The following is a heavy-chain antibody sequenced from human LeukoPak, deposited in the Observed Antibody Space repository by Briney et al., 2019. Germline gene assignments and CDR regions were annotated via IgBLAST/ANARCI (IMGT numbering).Heavy chain of an antibody. J-gene: IGHJ4*02. Sequence: PGGSLRLSCAASGFTFSEYYMSWVRQAPGKGLEGVSYISSSGSRIYYADSVKGGFTISRDNANNSLYLQMNSLRADDTAVYYCARGRNYYDSSGYLYYFDYWGQGTLVTVSS. V-gene: IGHV3-11*04. CDR3: ARGRNYYDSSGYLYYFDY. CDR2: ISSSGSRI. D-gene: IGHD3-22*01. CDR1: GFTFSEYY.